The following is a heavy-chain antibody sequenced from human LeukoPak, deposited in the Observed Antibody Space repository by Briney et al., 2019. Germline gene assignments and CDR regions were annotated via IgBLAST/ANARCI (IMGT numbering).Heavy chain of an antibody. J-gene: IGHJ4*02. CDR3: ARDLWGGMDY. CDR1: GFTFSSYA. CDR2: ISGSGGST. D-gene: IGHD3-16*01. Sequence: PGGSLRLSCAASGFTFSSYAMSWVRQAPGKGLEWVSAISGSGGSTYYADSVKGRFTISRDNAKNSLYLQMNSLRAEDTAVYYCARDLWGGMDYWGQGTLVTASS. V-gene: IGHV3-23*01.